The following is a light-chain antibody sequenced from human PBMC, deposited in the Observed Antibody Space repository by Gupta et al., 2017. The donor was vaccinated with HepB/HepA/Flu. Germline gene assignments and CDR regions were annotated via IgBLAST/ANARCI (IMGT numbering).Light chain of an antibody. CDR2: GAS. J-gene: IGKJ5*01. CDR3: QQYGSSPSP. Sequence: DIVLTQSPGSLSLSPGERATLACRASQSVSSSYLAWYQQKPGQAPRLLIYGASSRATGIPDRFSGSGSGTDFTLTISRLEPEDFAVYYCQQYGSSPSPFGQGTRLEIK. CDR1: QSVSSSY. V-gene: IGKV3-20*01.